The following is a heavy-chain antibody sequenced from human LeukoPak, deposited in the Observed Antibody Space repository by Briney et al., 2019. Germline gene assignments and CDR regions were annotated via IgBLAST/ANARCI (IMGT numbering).Heavy chain of an antibody. CDR2: IKPDGSET. Sequence: PGGSLRLSCAASGFTFRTYWMTWVRQAPGKGLEWVANIKPDGSETYYVDPVKGRFTISRDNAKSFLYLQMNSLRGEDSAVYYCGGFGYEAAVDLWGQGTLVTVSS. V-gene: IGHV3-7*01. D-gene: IGHD6-13*01. CDR1: GFTFRTYW. CDR3: GGFGYEAAVDL. J-gene: IGHJ4*02.